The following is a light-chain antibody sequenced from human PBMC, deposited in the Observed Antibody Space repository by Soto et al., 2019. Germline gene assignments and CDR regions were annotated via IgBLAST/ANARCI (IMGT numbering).Light chain of an antibody. Sequence: DIQITQSPSTLSSSVRESFTITCRASQSISSWLAWYQQKPGKAPKLLIYDASSLESGVPSRFSGSGSGTDFTLTISSLQPEDFATYYCQQDLRPPLTFGPGTKVDIK. J-gene: IGKJ3*01. CDR1: QSISSW. CDR2: DAS. V-gene: IGKV1-5*01. CDR3: QQDLRPPLT.